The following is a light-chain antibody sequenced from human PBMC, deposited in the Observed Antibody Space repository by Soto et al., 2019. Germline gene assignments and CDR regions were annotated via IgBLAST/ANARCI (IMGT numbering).Light chain of an antibody. CDR3: PQYHTGPIT. V-gene: IGKV4-1*01. J-gene: IGKJ5*01. CDR1: QSVLSGSNNRNY. Sequence: DIVMTQSPDSLAVSLGERATINCKSSQSVLSGSNNRNYLAWFQQKPGQPPKLLIYWASTRESGVPDRFGGSGSGTDFTLTVSSLHAEDVAIYYCPQYHTGPITFGQGTRLEIK. CDR2: WAS.